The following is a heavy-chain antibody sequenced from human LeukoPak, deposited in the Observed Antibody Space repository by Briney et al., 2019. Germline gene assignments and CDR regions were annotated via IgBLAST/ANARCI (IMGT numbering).Heavy chain of an antibody. J-gene: IGHJ5*02. CDR1: GFTFSSYW. CDR2: IKQDGSEK. V-gene: IGHV3-7*01. Sequence: GGSLRLSCAASGFTFSSYWMSWVRQAPGKGLEWVANIKQDGSEKYYVDSVKGRFTISRDNSKNTMFLQMNSLRAEDTAIYYCVQDGDGYGGWFDPWGQGTLVTVSS. D-gene: IGHD4-23*01. CDR3: VQDGDGYGGWFDP.